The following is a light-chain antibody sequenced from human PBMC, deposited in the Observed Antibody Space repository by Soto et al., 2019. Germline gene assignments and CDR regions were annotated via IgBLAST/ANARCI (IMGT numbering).Light chain of an antibody. CDR2: AAS. CDR1: QGISTY. CDR3: QQLKSYPLT. J-gene: IGKJ4*01. V-gene: IGKV1-9*01. Sequence: DIQLTQSPSFLSASVGDRVTITCRATQGISTYLAWYQQKPGKAPKLLIYAASTLQSEVPSRFSGSGSGTEFTLTISSLQPEDFAIYYCQQLKSYPLTFGGGTKVEIK.